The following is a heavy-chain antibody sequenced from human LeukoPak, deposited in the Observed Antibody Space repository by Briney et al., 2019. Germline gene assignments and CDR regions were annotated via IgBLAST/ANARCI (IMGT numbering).Heavy chain of an antibody. CDR2: INPSGGST. Sequence: ASVKVSCKASGYTFIDYYIHWVRQAPGQGLEWMGIINPSGGSTSYAQKFQGRVTMTRDTSTSTVYMELSSLRSEDTAVYYCARDGGYCSGGSCSENWFDPWGQGTLVTVSS. CDR3: ARDGGYCSGGSCSENWFDP. CDR1: GYTFIDYY. J-gene: IGHJ5*02. V-gene: IGHV1-46*01. D-gene: IGHD2-15*01.